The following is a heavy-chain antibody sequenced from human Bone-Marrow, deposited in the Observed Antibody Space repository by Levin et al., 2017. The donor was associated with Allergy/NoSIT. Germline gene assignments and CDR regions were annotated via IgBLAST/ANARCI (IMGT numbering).Heavy chain of an antibody. CDR3: AKVLPVAGTFFGY. CDR2: ISDSGNIP. V-gene: IGHV3-23*01. J-gene: IGHJ4*02. D-gene: IGHD6-19*01. Sequence: HGESLKISCAASGFTFSTYAMSWVRQAPGRGLEWVSRISDSGNIPYYADSVKGRFTISRDNSKNTLYLQMNTLRAEDTAVYYCAKVLPVAGTFFGYWGQGTLVTVSS. CDR1: GFTFSTYA.